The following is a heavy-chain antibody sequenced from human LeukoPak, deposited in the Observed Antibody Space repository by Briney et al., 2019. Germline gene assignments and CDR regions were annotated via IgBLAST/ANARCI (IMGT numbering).Heavy chain of an antibody. J-gene: IGHJ4*02. CDR3: ARGSGYYGSGSTYDY. D-gene: IGHD3-10*01. V-gene: IGHV4-59*01. CDR2: IYYSGST. Sequence: SETLSLTCTVSGGSISSYYWSWIRQPPGKGLEWIGYIYYSGSTNYNPSLKSRDTISVDTSKNQFSLKLSSVTAADTAVYYCARGSGYYGSGSTYDYWGQGTLVTVSS. CDR1: GGSISSYY.